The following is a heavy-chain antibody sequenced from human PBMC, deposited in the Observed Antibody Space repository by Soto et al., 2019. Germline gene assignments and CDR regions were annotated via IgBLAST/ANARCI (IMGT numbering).Heavy chain of an antibody. CDR3: ARGLITGSHYSGGWYYFDS. V-gene: IGHV4-34*01. Sequence: SETLSLTCAVYGEFFIGYIWTWSRQTPGKGLQWIGQINHSGSASYNPSLKSRVSISVHTSNSQFSLELSSVTAADTAVYYCARGLITGSHYSGGWYYFDSWGQGTQVTVS. J-gene: IGHJ4*02. D-gene: IGHD6-19*01. CDR1: GEFFIGYI. CDR2: INHSGSA.